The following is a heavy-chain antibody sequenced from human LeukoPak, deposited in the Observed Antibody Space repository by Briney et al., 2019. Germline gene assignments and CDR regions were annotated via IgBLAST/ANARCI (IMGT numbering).Heavy chain of an antibody. V-gene: IGHV3-11*01. D-gene: IGHD6-13*01. CDR2: ISSSGSTI. CDR1: GFTFSDYY. J-gene: IGHJ4*02. Sequence: GGSLRLSCAVSGFTFSDYYMSWIRQAPGKGLEWISYISSSGSTISYADSVKGRFTISRDNAKNSLYLQMNGLRAEDTAVYYCARDGSSWYGIDYWGQGTLVTVSS. CDR3: ARDGSSWYGIDY.